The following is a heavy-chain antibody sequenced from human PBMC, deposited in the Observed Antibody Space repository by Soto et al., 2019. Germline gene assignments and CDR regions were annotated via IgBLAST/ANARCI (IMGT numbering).Heavy chain of an antibody. V-gene: IGHV3-7*01. Sequence: EVQLVESGGGLVQPGGSLRLSCAASGFTFSSYWMSWVRQAPGKGLEWVANIKQDGSEKYYVDSVKGRFTISRDSAKNSLSLQMNRLRAEDAAVYYCARDLLYYDYIWGSLDAFDIWGQGTMVTVSS. CDR1: GFTFSSYW. D-gene: IGHD3-16*01. CDR2: IKQDGSEK. J-gene: IGHJ3*02. CDR3: ARDLLYYDYIWGSLDAFDI.